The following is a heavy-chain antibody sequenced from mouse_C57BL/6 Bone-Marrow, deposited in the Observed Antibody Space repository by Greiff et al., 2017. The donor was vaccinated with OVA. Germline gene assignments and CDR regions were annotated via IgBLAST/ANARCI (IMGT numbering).Heavy chain of an antibody. D-gene: IGHD4-1*01. CDR2: IRNKANGYTT. CDR3: ARYHWSYFDY. J-gene: IGHJ2*01. V-gene: IGHV7-3*01. Sequence: EVQLVESGGGLVQPGGSLSLSCAASGFTFTDYYMSWVRQPPGKALEWLGFIRNKANGYTTEYSASVKGRFTISRDNSQSILYLQMNALRAEDSATYYCARYHWSYFDYWGQGTTLTVSS. CDR1: GFTFTDYY.